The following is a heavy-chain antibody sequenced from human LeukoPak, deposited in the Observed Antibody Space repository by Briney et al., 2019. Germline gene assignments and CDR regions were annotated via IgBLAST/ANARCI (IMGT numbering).Heavy chain of an antibody. CDR2: INPNSGGT. Sequence: PMASVTVSCKASGYTFTGYYMHWVRQAPGQGLEWMGWINPNSGGTNYAQKFQGRVTMTRDTSISTAYMELSRLRSDDTAVYYCARRTHYYDSSGFDYWGQGTLVTVSS. CDR3: ARRTHYYDSSGFDY. V-gene: IGHV1-2*02. CDR1: GYTFTGYY. D-gene: IGHD3-22*01. J-gene: IGHJ4*02.